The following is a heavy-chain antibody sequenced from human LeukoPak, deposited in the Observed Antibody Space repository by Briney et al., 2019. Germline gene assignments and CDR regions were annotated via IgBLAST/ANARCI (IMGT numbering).Heavy chain of an antibody. V-gene: IGHV4-34*01. CDR2: INHSGST. CDR1: GGSFSGYY. CDR3: ATLGEYYDSSGYYYD. D-gene: IGHD3-22*01. Sequence: SETLSLTCAVYGGSFSGYYWSWIRQPPGKGLEWIGEINHSGSTYYNPSLKSRVTISVDSSKNQFSLKLTSVTAADTAVYYCATLGEYYDSSGYYYDWGQGTLVTVSS. J-gene: IGHJ4*02.